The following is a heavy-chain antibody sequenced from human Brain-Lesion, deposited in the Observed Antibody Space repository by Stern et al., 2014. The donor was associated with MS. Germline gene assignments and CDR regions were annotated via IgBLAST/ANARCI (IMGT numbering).Heavy chain of an antibody. J-gene: IGHJ4*01. V-gene: IGHV1-58*01. D-gene: IGHD3-3*01. CDR2: IVVGSGNT. Sequence: QLVQSGAEVKKPGTSVKVSCKASGFTFTSSAVPWVRQARGQRLEWIGWIVVGSGNTNYAQKFQERVTITRDMSTSTAYMELSSLRSEDTAVYYCAAAYYDFWSGPSDVWGQGTLVTVSS. CDR1: GFTFTSSA. CDR3: AAAYYDFWSGPSDV.